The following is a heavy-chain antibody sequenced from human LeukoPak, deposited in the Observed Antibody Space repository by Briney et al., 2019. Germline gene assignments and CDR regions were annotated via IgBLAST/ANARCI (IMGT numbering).Heavy chain of an antibody. CDR1: GYTFTNHD. V-gene: IGHV1-8*01. CDR3: GVNSQGTAMVLFDH. D-gene: IGHD5-18*01. Sequence: ASVRVSCKASGYTFTNHDINWVRQATGQGLEWMGWMNPNSGNSGYAQNFQGRVSMTRDTSMATAYMELSSLTSDDTAFCARGVNSQGTAMVLFDHWGQGTLVTVSS. CDR2: MNPNSGNS. J-gene: IGHJ4*02.